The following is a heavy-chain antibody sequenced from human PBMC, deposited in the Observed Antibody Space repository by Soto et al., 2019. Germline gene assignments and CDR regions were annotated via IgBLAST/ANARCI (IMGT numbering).Heavy chain of an antibody. V-gene: IGHV3-48*02. Sequence: PGGSLRHSCSPSGFTFSTYSINWVRQAPGKGLEWVSYISSSSITIYYADSVKGRFTISRDNAKNSLYLQMNSLRDEDTAVYYCARTPTVSMVRGVIVADHVGTDRYYFDYWGQGTLVTVSS. J-gene: IGHJ4*02. CDR2: ISSSSITI. CDR3: ARTPTVSMVRGVIVADHVGTDRYYFDY. D-gene: IGHD3-10*01. CDR1: GFTFSTYS.